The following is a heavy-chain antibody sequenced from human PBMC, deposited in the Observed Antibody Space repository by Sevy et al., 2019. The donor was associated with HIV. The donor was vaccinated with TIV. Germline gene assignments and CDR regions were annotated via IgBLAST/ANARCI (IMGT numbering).Heavy chain of an antibody. CDR3: PGPGTYYYGSGRFYGMDV. Sequence: ASVKVSCKASGGTFSSYAISWVRQAPGQGLEWMGGIIPIFGTANYAQKFQGRVTITADESTSTAYMELSSLRSEDTAVYYCPGPGTYYYGSGRFYGMDVWGQGTTVTVSS. D-gene: IGHD3-10*01. CDR1: GGTFSSYA. CDR2: IIPIFGTA. J-gene: IGHJ6*02. V-gene: IGHV1-69*13.